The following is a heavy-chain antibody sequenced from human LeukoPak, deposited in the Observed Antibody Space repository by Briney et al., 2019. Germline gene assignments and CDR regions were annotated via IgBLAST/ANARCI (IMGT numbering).Heavy chain of an antibody. V-gene: IGHV1-2*02. CDR3: ARAPRSRYSSGWYVY. D-gene: IGHD6-19*01. J-gene: IGHJ4*02. Sequence: INPNSGRTNYAQTFQGRVTMTRDTSISTAYMELSRLRSDDTAVYYCARAPRSRYSSGWYVYWGQGTLVTVSS. CDR2: INPNSGRT.